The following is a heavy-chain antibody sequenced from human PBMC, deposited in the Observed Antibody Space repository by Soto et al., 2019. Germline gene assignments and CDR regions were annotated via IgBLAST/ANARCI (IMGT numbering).Heavy chain of an antibody. Sequence: PSQTLSLTCAISGDSVSGNSAAWNWIRQSPSRGLEWLGRTYYRSRWYNDYAVSVKSRITVTPDTSKNQFSLQLNSVTPKDTAVYYCARDRSPGSSSWYDYWGQGTLVTVSS. V-gene: IGHV6-1*01. CDR1: GDSVSGNSAA. CDR3: ARDRSPGSSSWYDY. CDR2: TYYRSRWYN. J-gene: IGHJ4*02. D-gene: IGHD6-13*01.